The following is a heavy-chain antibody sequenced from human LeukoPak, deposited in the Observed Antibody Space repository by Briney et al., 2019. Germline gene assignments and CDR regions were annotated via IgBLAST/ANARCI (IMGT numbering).Heavy chain of an antibody. CDR1: GGTFSSYA. CDR2: IIPIFGTA. J-gene: IGHJ4*02. D-gene: IGHD3-22*01. Sequence: GASVKVSCKASGGTFSSYAISWVRQAPGQGLEWMGGIIPIFGTANYAQKFQGRVTITTDESTSTAYMELSSLRSEDTAVYYCARSYDSSGYFDYWGQGTLVTVSS. CDR3: ARSYDSSGYFDY. V-gene: IGHV1-69*05.